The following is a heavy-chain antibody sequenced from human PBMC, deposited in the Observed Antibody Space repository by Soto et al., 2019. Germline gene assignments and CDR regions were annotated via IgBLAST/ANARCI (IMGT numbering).Heavy chain of an antibody. CDR2: IHFSGST. D-gene: IGHD1-26*01. CDR3: ARQYSNVFDY. V-gene: IGHV4-59*08. CDR1: GGSISSYY. Sequence: QVQLQESGPGLVKPSETLSLTCTVSGGSISSYYWSWIRQAPGKGLEWIGYIHFSGSTKYNPSLNGRVTKSIATSNNQFSLKVTSVPAADPAVYYCARQYSNVFDYWGQGTLVTVSS. J-gene: IGHJ4*02.